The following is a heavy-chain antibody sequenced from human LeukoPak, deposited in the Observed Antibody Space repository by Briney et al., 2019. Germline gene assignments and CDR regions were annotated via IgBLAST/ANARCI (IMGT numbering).Heavy chain of an antibody. J-gene: IGHJ4*02. Sequence: GGSLRLSCATSGFTISNYAMSWVRQAPGKGLEWLSTIGSGGGTYYADSVKGRFTISRDNSINTLYLQMNSLRAEDTALYYCANRGRYYFDYWGEGALVTVS. D-gene: IGHD6-25*01. CDR1: GFTISNYA. CDR2: IGSGGGT. V-gene: IGHV3-23*01. CDR3: ANRGRYYFDY.